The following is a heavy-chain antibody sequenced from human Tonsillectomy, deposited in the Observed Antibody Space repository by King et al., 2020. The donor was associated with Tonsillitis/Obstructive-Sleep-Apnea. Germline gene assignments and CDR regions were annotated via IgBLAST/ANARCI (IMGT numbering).Heavy chain of an antibody. CDR3: ARGQFLEWYELGNWFDP. CDR2: SNHSGST. V-gene: IGHV4-34*01. D-gene: IGHD3-3*01. Sequence: VQLQQWGAGLLKPSETLSLTCAFYGGSFSGDYWSWTGHPQGRGLECIGESNHSGSTTYNPARTRRVTISVDTSKNQFSLKLSSVTAADTAVYYCARGQFLEWYELGNWFDPWGQGTLVTVSS. J-gene: IGHJ5*02. CDR1: GGSFSGDY.